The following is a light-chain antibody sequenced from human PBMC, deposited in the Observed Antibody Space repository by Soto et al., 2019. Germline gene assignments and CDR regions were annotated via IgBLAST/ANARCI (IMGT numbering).Light chain of an antibody. CDR1: QNIDTF. Sequence: DIVLTQSPGTLSLSPGERASLSCRASQNIDTFLAWYQRKPGQAPRLLMYDASHRATGIPARFSGSGSGTDFTLTITSLEPEDVAVYYCQQRYNWPLTFGAGARVEI. CDR2: DAS. J-gene: IGKJ4*01. CDR3: QQRYNWPLT. V-gene: IGKV3-11*01.